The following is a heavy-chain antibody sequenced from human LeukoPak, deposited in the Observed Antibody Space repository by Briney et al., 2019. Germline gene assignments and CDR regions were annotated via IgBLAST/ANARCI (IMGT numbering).Heavy chain of an antibody. CDR1: GYTFTSYA. D-gene: IGHD6-13*01. CDR3: VRAQAGIADSVEDY. J-gene: IGHJ4*02. Sequence: GASVKVSCKASGYTFTSYAMNWVRQAPGQGLEWMGWINTNTGNPTYAQGFTGRFVFSLDTSVSTAYLQISSLKAEDTAVYYCVRAQAGIADSVEDYWGQGTLVTVSS. CDR2: INTNTGNP. V-gene: IGHV7-4-1*02.